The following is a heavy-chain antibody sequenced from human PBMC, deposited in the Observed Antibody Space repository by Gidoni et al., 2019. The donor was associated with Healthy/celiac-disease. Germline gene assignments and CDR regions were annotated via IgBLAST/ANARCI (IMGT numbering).Heavy chain of an antibody. Sequence: EVQLVESGGGLVKPGGSLRLSCAASGFTFSSYNLNWVRQVPGKGLEWVSSISSSSNYIYYADSVKGRFTISRDNAKNSLYLQMNSLRAEDTAVYYCATGIWEDAFDIWGQGTMVTISS. CDR3: ATGIWEDAFDI. J-gene: IGHJ3*02. V-gene: IGHV3-21*01. CDR1: GFTFSSYN. D-gene: IGHD1-26*01. CDR2: ISSSSNYI.